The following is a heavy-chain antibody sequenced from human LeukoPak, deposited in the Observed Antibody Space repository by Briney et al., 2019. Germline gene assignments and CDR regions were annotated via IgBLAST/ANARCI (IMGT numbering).Heavy chain of an antibody. CDR3: ARDRNYYDSSGYYFDS. CDR2: IYYSGST. CDR1: GGSISSGDYY. Sequence: SETLSLTCTVSGGSISSGDYYWSWIRQPPGKGLEWIGYIYYSGSTYYNPSLKSRVTISVDTSKNQFSLKLSSVTAADTAVYYCARDRNYYDSSGYYFDSWGQGTLVTVSS. V-gene: IGHV4-30-4*08. D-gene: IGHD3-22*01. J-gene: IGHJ4*02.